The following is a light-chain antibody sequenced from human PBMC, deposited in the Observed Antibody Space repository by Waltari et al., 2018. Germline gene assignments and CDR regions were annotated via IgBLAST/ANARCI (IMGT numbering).Light chain of an antibody. J-gene: IGKJ1*01. CDR1: QSLLHSSGNTF. CDR2: LVS. V-gene: IGKV2-28*01. Sequence: IGMPQSPLSLSVTPGEPAAISCRSSQSLLHSSGNTFLDWYLQKPGQSPQLLIYLVSNRASGVPDRFSGSGSGTDFTLKISRVEAEDVGVYFCMQARQTPWTFGQGTKVEIK. CDR3: MQARQTPWT.